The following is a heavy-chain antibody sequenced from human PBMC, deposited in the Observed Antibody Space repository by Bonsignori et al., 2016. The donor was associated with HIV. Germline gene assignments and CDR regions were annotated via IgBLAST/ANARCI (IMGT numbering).Heavy chain of an antibody. V-gene: IGHV4-34*01. CDR3: ARGLIVVVPAAIRATGSNWFDP. J-gene: IGHJ5*02. D-gene: IGHD2-2*01. CDR2: INHSGST. Sequence: WIRQPPGKGLEWIGEINHSGSTNYNPSLKSRATISVDTSKNQFSLKLSSVTAADTAVYYCARGLIVVVPAAIRATGSNWFDPWGQGTLVTVSS.